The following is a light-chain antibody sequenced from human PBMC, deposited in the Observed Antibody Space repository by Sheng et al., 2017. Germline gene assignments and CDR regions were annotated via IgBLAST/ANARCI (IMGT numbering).Light chain of an antibody. CDR2: QDI. CDR3: QAWDSSTAVV. Sequence: SYDLTQSPSVSVSPGQTASITCSGDKLGDKYIYWYQQRPGQSPVVVIYQDIKRPSGIPERFSGSNSGNTATLTISGTQPMDEADYYCQAWDSSTAVVFGGGTKLTVL. J-gene: IGLJ2*01. CDR1: KLGDKY. V-gene: IGLV3-1*01.